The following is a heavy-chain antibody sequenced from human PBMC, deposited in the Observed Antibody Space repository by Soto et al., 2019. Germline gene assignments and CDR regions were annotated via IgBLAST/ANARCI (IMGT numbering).Heavy chain of an antibody. CDR2: ISAYNGNT. Sequence: ASVKVSCKASGYTFTSYGISWVRQAPGQGLEWMGWISAYNGNTNYAQKLQGRVTMTTDTSTSKAYMELRSLRSDDTAVYYCARSQGKYCSGGSCQTRDFDYWGQGTLVTVSS. CDR3: ARSQGKYCSGGSCQTRDFDY. D-gene: IGHD2-15*01. J-gene: IGHJ4*02. V-gene: IGHV1-18*01. CDR1: GYTFTSYG.